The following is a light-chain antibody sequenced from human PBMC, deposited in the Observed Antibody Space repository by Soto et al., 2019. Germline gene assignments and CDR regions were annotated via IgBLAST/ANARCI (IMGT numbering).Light chain of an antibody. Sequence: EMLMTQSPATLSVSPGERVTLSCRASQTVSSNLAWYQQKPGQGPRLLIYSASTRATGVPARFSGSGSGTEFTLTISSLQSEDFAVYYCQQYNNWPPCTFGQGTKVEIK. CDR3: QQYNNWPPCT. J-gene: IGKJ1*01. CDR2: SAS. V-gene: IGKV3-15*01. CDR1: QTVSSN.